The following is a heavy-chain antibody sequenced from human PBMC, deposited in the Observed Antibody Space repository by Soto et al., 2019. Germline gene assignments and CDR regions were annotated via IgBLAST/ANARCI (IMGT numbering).Heavy chain of an antibody. CDR2: IIPIFGTA. J-gene: IGHJ5*02. D-gene: IGHD1-26*01. CDR3: ARAIVGPTTTGWLDP. Sequence: AVKVSCKASGGTFSRYAISWWRQAPGQGLEWMGGIIPIFGTANYAQKFQGRVTITADESTSTAYMELSSLRFEDTAVYYCARAIVGPTTTGWLDPWGQGTLVTVSS. CDR1: GGTFSRYA. V-gene: IGHV1-69*13.